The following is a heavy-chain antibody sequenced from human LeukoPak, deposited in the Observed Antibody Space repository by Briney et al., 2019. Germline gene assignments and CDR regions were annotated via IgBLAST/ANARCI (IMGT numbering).Heavy chain of an antibody. Sequence: GGSLRLSCAASGFTFSAYYMTWIRQAPGKGLEWVSYISSSGNSIYYADSVKGRFTISRDNAKNSLYLQLNSLTAEDTAVYYCARVGLAYCGGDVWGQGTTVTVSS. CDR3: ARVGLAYCGGDV. CDR1: GFTFSAYY. CDR2: ISSSGNSI. J-gene: IGHJ6*02. V-gene: IGHV3-11*01. D-gene: IGHD2-21*01.